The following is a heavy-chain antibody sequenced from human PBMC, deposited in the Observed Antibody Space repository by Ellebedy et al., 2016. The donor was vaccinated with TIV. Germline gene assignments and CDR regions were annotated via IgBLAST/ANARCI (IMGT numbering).Heavy chain of an antibody. Sequence: SETLSLTXTVSGYSISSGYYWGWIRQPPGKGLEWIGSIFHSGRTHYNPSLKSRVTISVDTSKNQFSLKLTSVTAADTAVYYCAKTVDTDEGYYGMDVWGQGTTVTVSS. CDR3: AKTVDTDEGYYGMDV. D-gene: IGHD5-18*01. CDR2: IFHSGRT. V-gene: IGHV4-38-2*02. CDR1: GYSISSGYY. J-gene: IGHJ6*02.